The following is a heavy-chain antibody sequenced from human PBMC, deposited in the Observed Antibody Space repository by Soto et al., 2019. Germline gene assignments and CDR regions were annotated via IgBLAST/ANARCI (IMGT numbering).Heavy chain of an antibody. J-gene: IGHJ3*02. Sequence: SETLSLTCTVSGGSMNTYYWSWIRQPPRKGLQWIGYVYSSGSTKYNPSLKSRVTMSVDTSKNQFSLQLSSVTAADTAVYYCAYYVTDAFEIWGQGTMVTVSS. CDR1: GGSMNTYY. CDR3: AYYVTDAFEI. V-gene: IGHV4-59*01. D-gene: IGHD3-10*02. CDR2: VYSSGST.